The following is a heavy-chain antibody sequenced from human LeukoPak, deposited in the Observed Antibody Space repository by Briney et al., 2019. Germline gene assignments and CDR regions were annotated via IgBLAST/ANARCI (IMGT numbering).Heavy chain of an antibody. V-gene: IGHV3-11*01. CDR1: SXYY. J-gene: IGHJ5*02. D-gene: IGHD2-21*02. Sequence: SXYYMNXVRQAAGXXXEXXXXXXXXTTTRYYAHSVNARFPISRHNAKNSLYLQMNSLRAEDTAVYYCARERLREVTGGRGNGWFDLWGQGTLVTVSS. CDR2: XXXXTTTR. CDR3: ARERLREVTGGRGNGWFDL.